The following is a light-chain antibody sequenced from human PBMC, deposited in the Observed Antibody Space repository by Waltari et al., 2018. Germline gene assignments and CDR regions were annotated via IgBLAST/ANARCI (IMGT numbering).Light chain of an antibody. Sequence: EIVLTQSPATLSLSPGERATLSCRASQSVNEYLAWYQQIPGQAPRLLIYDASNRATGIPARFSGSWSGTDFTLTISSLEPEDFAIYYCHVRSNWPPVTFGGGTKVEIK. CDR3: HVRSNWPPVT. CDR2: DAS. V-gene: IGKV3-11*01. CDR1: QSVNEY. J-gene: IGKJ4*01.